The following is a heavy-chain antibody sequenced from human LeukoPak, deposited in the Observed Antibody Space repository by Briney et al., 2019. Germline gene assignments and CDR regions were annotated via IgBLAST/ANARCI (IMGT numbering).Heavy chain of an antibody. CDR2: ISSSSSTI. D-gene: IGHD3-16*01. V-gene: IGHV3-48*04. Sequence: GGSLRLSCAASGFTFSSYSMNWVRQAPGKGLEWVSYISSSSSTIYYADSVKGRLTISRDNAKNSLYLQMNSLRAEDTAVYYCAVGDYYYGMDVWGQGTTVTVSS. CDR1: GFTFSSYS. CDR3: AVGDYYYGMDV. J-gene: IGHJ6*02.